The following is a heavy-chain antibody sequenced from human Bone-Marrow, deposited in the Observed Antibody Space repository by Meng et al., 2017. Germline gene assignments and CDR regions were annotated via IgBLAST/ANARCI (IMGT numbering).Heavy chain of an antibody. D-gene: IGHD3-22*01. V-gene: IGHV5-51*01. CDR2: IYPGDSDT. Sequence: GESLKISCKGSGYTFTSYWIGWVRQMPGKGLEWMGIIYPGDSDTTYSPSFQGQVTISVDKSINTAYLQWGSLKASDTAMYYCARVNKYYYDSSGYSPYFDYWGQGTLVTVSS. CDR3: ARVNKYYYDSSGYSPYFDY. CDR1: GYTFTSYW. J-gene: IGHJ4*02.